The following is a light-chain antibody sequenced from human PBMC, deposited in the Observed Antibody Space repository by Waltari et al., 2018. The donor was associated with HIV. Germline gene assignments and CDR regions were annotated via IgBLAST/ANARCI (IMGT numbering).Light chain of an antibody. J-gene: IGKJ2*01. CDR3: QQRSNRPPKYT. CDR2: EAS. Sequence: EIVLTQSPATLSLSPGERATLSCRASQSVSSYLAWYQQKPGRAPRLLIYEASNRATGIPARFSGSGSGTDFTLTISSLEPEDFAVYYGQQRSNRPPKYTFGQGTKLEIK. CDR1: QSVSSY. V-gene: IGKV3-11*01.